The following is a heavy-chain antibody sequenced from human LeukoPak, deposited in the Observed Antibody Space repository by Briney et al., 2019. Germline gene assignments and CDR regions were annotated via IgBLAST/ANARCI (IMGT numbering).Heavy chain of an antibody. V-gene: IGHV1-69*04. D-gene: IGHD3-10*01. CDR2: IIPILGIA. CDR3: ARDLRKEVVRGIIMGYYYGMDV. CDR1: GGTFSTYS. J-gene: IGHJ6*02. Sequence: SVKVSCKASGGTFSTYSINWMRQAPGQGLEWMGRIIPILGIANYAQKFQGRVTITADKSTSTAYMELSRLRSDDTAVYYCARDLRKEVVRGIIMGYYYGMDVWGQGTTVTVSS.